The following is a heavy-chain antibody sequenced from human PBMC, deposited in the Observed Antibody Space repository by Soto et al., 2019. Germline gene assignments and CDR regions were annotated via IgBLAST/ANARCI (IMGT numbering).Heavy chain of an antibody. J-gene: IGHJ5*02. CDR3: AREGNRGGVDP. D-gene: IGHD3-10*01. Sequence: GGSLRLSCAASGFTFSSYSMNWVRQAPGKGLEWVSSISSSSSNIYYADSVKGRFTIARDNAKNSLYLQMNSLRAEDTSVYYCAREGNRGGVDPWGQGTLVTVSS. CDR1: GFTFSSYS. V-gene: IGHV3-21*01. CDR2: ISSSSSNI.